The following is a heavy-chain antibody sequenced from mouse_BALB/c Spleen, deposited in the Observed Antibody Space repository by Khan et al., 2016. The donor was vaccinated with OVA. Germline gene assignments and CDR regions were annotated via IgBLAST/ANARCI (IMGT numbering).Heavy chain of an antibody. Sequence: QLQESGPGLVKLSQSLSLTCTVTGYSITSNYAWNWIRQFPGNKLEWMGYISYSGSTNYNPSLKSRISITRDTSKNQFFLQLNSVTTEDTATYYCARGNYYGYAMDYWGQGTSITVSS. V-gene: IGHV3-2*02. J-gene: IGHJ4*01. D-gene: IGHD1-1*01. CDR1: GYSITSNYA. CDR3: ARGNYYGYAMDY. CDR2: ISYSGST.